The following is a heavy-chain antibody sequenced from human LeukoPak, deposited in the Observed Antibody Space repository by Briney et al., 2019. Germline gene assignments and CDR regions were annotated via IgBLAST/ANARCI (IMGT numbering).Heavy chain of an antibody. CDR3: ESNSGSYPGLYYYYYYMDV. V-gene: IGHV1-2*02. Sequence: ASVKVSCKASGYTFTGYYMHWVRQAPGQGLEWMGWINPNSGGTNYAQKFQGRVTMTRDTSISTAYMELSRLRSDDTAVYYCESNSGSYPGLYYYYYYMDVWGKGTTVTVSS. CDR1: GYTFTGYY. CDR2: INPNSGGT. D-gene: IGHD1-26*01. J-gene: IGHJ6*03.